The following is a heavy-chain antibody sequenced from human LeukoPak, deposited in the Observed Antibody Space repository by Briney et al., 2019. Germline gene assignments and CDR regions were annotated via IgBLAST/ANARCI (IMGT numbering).Heavy chain of an antibody. CDR1: GGSFSGCY. CDR3: ARGHLYYYGSGSYYPFDY. Sequence: SETLSLTCAVYGGSFSGCYWSWIRQPPGKGLEWIGEINHSGSTNYNPSLKSRVTISVDTSKNQFSLKLSSVTAADTAVYYCARGHLYYYGSGSYYPFDYWGQGTLVTVSS. V-gene: IGHV4-34*01. D-gene: IGHD3-10*01. CDR2: INHSGST. J-gene: IGHJ4*02.